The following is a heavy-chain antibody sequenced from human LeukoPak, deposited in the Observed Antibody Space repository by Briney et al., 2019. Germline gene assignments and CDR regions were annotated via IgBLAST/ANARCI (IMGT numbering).Heavy chain of an antibody. Sequence: GGSLRLSCAASGFTFSDYWMSWVRQAPGKGLEWVANIKQDASEKHCVDSVKGRFTVSRDNAKNSLYLQMNSLRAEDTAVYFCARDSMAASGDFDYWGQGTLVTVSS. D-gene: IGHD6-13*01. CDR3: ARDSMAASGDFDY. CDR1: GFTFSDYW. CDR2: IKQDASEK. V-gene: IGHV3-7*01. J-gene: IGHJ4*02.